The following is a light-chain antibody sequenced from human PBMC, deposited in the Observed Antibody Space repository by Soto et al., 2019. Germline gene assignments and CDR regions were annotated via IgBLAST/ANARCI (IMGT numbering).Light chain of an antibody. Sequence: EIVLTQSPCTLSLSPGERATLSCRASQSITSGYLAWYQQRPGQAPRLLMYATDIGATGVPARFSGSGSGTDFTLTISRLEPEDFAVYFCQEYGSSYTFGQGTRLEIK. CDR3: QEYGSSYT. V-gene: IGKV3-20*01. CDR2: ATD. J-gene: IGKJ2*01. CDR1: QSITSGY.